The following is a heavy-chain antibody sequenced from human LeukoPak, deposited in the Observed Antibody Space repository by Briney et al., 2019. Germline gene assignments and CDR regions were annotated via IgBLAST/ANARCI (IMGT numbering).Heavy chain of an antibody. CDR1: GFTFSSYA. CDR3: AKDSSYSYSGTYSWAFDI. Sequence: PGGSLRLSCAASGFTFSSYAMSWVRQAPGQGLEWVSAISGTGTGTYYADSVTGRVTISRDNSNNTLFLQMNSLRAEDSAVYFCAKDSSYSYSGTYSWAFDIWGQGTMVTVSS. J-gene: IGHJ3*02. D-gene: IGHD1-26*01. V-gene: IGHV3-23*01. CDR2: ISGTGTGT.